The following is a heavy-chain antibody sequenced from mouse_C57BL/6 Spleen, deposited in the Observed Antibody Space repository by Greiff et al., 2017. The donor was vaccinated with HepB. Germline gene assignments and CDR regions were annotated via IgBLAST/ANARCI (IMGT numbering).Heavy chain of an antibody. Sequence: VQLQQSGAELARPGASVKLSCKASGYTFTSYGISWVKQRTGQGLEWIGEIYPRSGNTYYNEKFKGKATLTADKSSSTAYMELRSLTSEDSAVYFCARSIYYYGQYYFDYWGQGTTLTVSS. J-gene: IGHJ2*01. D-gene: IGHD1-1*01. CDR1: GYTFTSYG. V-gene: IGHV1-81*01. CDR2: IYPRSGNT. CDR3: ARSIYYYGQYYFDY.